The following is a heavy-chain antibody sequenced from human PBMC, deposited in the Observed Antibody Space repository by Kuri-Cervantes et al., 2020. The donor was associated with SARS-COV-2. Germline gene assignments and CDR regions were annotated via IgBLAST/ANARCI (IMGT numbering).Heavy chain of an antibody. V-gene: IGHV2-5*01. CDR1: GFSLSTSGVG. D-gene: IGHD3-3*01. CDR2: IDWNDDK. J-gene: IGHJ4*02. CDR3: AHMGERFLFED. Sequence: GPLLVTSTQTLITICTYSGFSLSTSGVGVGWIRQPPGQAREWLALIDWNDDKRYSPSLKSRLTITKDTSKNQVVLTMTNMDPVDTATYYCAHMGERFLFEDWGQGTLVTVSS.